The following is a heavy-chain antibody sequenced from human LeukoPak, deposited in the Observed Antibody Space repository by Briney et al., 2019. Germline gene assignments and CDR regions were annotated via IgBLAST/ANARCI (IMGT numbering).Heavy chain of an antibody. CDR3: ASWVGAVFDY. CDR1: GGSFSGYY. D-gene: IGHD1-26*01. Sequence: PSETLSLTCAVYGGSFSGYYWSWIRQPPGKGLEWIGYIYYSGSTNYNPSLKSRVTISVDTSKNQFSLKLSSVTAADTAVYYCASWVGAVFDYWGQGTLVTVSS. CDR2: IYYSGST. V-gene: IGHV4-59*01. J-gene: IGHJ4*02.